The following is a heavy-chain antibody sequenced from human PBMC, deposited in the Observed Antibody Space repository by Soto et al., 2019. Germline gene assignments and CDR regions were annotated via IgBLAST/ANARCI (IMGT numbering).Heavy chain of an antibody. CDR3: ARERGEWFGALLSHGWFDP. CDR1: GGSISDYY. V-gene: IGHV4-59*01. D-gene: IGHD3-10*01. J-gene: IGHJ5*02. Sequence: SETLSLTCTVSGGSISDYYWSWIRQPPGKGLEWIGYILYTGYTNYNPSLKRRITISIDTSSNQLSLRLSCVTDADSAVYYCARERGEWFGALLSHGWFDPWSQGTLVTVSS. CDR2: ILYTGYT.